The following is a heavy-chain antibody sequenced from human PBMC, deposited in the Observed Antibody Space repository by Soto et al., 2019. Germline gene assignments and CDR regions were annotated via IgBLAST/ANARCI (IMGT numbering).Heavy chain of an antibody. CDR2: IYPGNSDT. CDR3: ARHSRATPTHYYYDSFPRVLDY. Sequence: PGESLKISCKGSGYSFTSYWIGWVRQMPGKGLEWMGIIYPGNSDTRYSPSFQGQVTISADKSISTAYLQWSSLKASDTAMYYCARHSRATPTHYYYDSFPRVLDYWGQGTLVTVSS. D-gene: IGHD3-22*01. J-gene: IGHJ4*02. CDR1: GYSFTSYW. V-gene: IGHV5-51*01.